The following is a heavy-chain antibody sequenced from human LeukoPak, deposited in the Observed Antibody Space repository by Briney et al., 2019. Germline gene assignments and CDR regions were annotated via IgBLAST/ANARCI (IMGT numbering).Heavy chain of an antibody. CDR3: ARSFIYQWLFDY. CDR1: GGPISSYY. Sequence: SETLSLTCTVSGGPISSYYWSWIRQPPGKGLEWIGYIYYSGSTNYNPSLKSRVTISVDTSKNQFSLKLSSVTAADTAVYYCARSFIYQWLFDYWGQGTLVTVSS. J-gene: IGHJ4*02. CDR2: IYYSGST. D-gene: IGHD3-22*01. V-gene: IGHV4-59*01.